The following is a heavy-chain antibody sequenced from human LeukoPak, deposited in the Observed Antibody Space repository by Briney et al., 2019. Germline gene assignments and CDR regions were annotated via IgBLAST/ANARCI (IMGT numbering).Heavy chain of an antibody. CDR3: ARVDSGSSLYYFDY. CDR2: IYSGGST. J-gene: IGHJ4*02. D-gene: IGHD1-26*01. V-gene: IGHV3-53*04. Sequence: GGSLRLSCAASGFTVSSNYMSWVRQAPGKGLEWVSVIYSGGSTYYADSVKGRFTISRHNSKNTLYLQMNSLRAEDTAVYYCARVDSGSSLYYFDYWGQGTLVTVSS. CDR1: GFTVSSNY.